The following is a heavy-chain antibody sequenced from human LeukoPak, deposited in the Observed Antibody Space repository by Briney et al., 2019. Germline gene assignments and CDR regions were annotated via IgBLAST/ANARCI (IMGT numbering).Heavy chain of an antibody. CDR1: GGSISSYC. J-gene: IGHJ4*02. D-gene: IGHD2-2*01. Sequence: SETPSLTCTVSGGSISSYCWSWIRPPPGKGLELIEYIYYSGGTNYNPPLKSRVTISVETSKNPLSLKVASLTAADTALYYCTRHAMPPANQHFDHRGQGTLVTVSS. V-gene: IGHV4-59*08. CDR3: TRHAMPPANQHFDH. CDR2: IYYSGGT.